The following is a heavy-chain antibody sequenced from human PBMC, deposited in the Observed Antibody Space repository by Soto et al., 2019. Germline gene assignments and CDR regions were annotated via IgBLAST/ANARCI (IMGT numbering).Heavy chain of an antibody. V-gene: IGHV3-11*01. D-gene: IGHD3-10*01. CDR3: ARDGETAALSYGMDV. Sequence: GGALRLSCAASGCTCSNYYMNWIRQAPGKGLEWVSYSSSRGSTIYYAWSVRGRFTVSRDNAENSLFLQMNSLRAEDTAVYYCARDGETAALSYGMDVWGQGTTVTVS. J-gene: IGHJ6*02. CDR1: GCTCSNYY. CDR2: SSSRGSTI.